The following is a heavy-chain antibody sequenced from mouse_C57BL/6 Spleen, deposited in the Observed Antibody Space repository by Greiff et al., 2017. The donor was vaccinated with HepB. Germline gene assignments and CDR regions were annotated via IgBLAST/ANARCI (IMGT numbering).Heavy chain of an antibody. Sequence: VQLVESGPGLVAPSQSLSITCTVSGFSLTSYGVHWVRQPPGKGLEWLVVIWSDGSTTYNSALKSRLSISKDNSKSQVFLKMNSLQTDDTAMYYCARHRVWGYDVSAMDYWGQGTSVTVSS. V-gene: IGHV2-6-1*01. CDR3: ARHRVWGYDVSAMDY. J-gene: IGHJ4*01. CDR2: IWSDGST. CDR1: GFSLTSYG. D-gene: IGHD2-2*01.